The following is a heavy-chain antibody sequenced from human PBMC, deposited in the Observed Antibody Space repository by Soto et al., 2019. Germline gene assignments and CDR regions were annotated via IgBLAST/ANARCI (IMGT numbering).Heavy chain of an antibody. D-gene: IGHD3-9*01. Sequence: SLRLSCAASGFTFSSYAMHWVRQAPGKGLEWVAVISYDGSNKYYADSVKGRFTISRDNSKNTLYLQMNSLRAEDTAVYYCARGVLLRYFDWLPPPDFDYWGQGTLVTVSS. J-gene: IGHJ4*02. CDR2: ISYDGSNK. CDR3: ARGVLLRYFDWLPPPDFDY. V-gene: IGHV3-30-3*01. CDR1: GFTFSSYA.